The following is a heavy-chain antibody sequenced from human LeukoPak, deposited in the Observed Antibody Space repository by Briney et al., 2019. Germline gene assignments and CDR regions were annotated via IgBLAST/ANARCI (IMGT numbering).Heavy chain of an antibody. CDR2: ISYDGSNK. J-gene: IGHJ4*02. CDR3: AREHGIAAAGPFDY. V-gene: IGHV3-30-3*01. Sequence: XGSLRLSCAASGFTFSSYAMHWVRQAPGKGLEWVAVISYDGSNKYYADSVKGRFTISRDNSKNTLYLQMNSLRAEDTAVYYCAREHGIAAAGPFDYWGQGTLVTVSS. D-gene: IGHD6-13*01. CDR1: GFTFSSYA.